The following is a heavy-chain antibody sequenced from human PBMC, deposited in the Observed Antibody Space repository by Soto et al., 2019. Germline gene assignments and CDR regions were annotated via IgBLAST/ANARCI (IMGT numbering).Heavy chain of an antibody. D-gene: IGHD5-12*01. CDR2: ISTGGTTI. J-gene: IGHJ4*02. Sequence: SLRLSCAASGFTFSNYEMNWVRQAPGRGLGWVSYISTGGTTIYYADSVKGRFTISRDNAKNSLYLQMNSLRAEDTAVYYCARDKRAYSGYDSGFDYWGQGTLVTVSS. V-gene: IGHV3-48*03. CDR3: ARDKRAYSGYDSGFDY. CDR1: GFTFSNYE.